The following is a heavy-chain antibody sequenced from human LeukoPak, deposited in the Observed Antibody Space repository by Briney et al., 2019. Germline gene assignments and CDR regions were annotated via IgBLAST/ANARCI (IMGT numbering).Heavy chain of an antibody. CDR3: ARPYDSSGYWDY. CDR2: IYYTGST. V-gene: IGHV4-39*01. Sequence: SETLSLTCTVSGGSIRSSSYYWGWLRQPQGKGLEWIGSIYYTGSTYYNPSLKSRLTISVDTSKNQCSLKLSSVTAADTVVYYCARPYDSSGYWDYWGQGTLVTVSS. J-gene: IGHJ4*02. CDR1: GGSIRSSSYY. D-gene: IGHD3-22*01.